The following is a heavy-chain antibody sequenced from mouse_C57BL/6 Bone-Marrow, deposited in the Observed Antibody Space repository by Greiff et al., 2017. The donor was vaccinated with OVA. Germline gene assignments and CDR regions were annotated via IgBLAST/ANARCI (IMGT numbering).Heavy chain of an antibody. D-gene: IGHD2-3*01. Sequence: VQLQESDAELVKPGASVKISCKVSGYTFTDHTIHWLKQRPAQGLEWIGYIYPRDGSTKYNEKFKGKATLTADKSSSTAYMQLNSLTSEDSAVYFCARSWLLRGYAMDYWGQGTSVTVSS. CDR2: IYPRDGST. CDR3: ARSWLLRGYAMDY. J-gene: IGHJ4*01. CDR1: GYTFTDHT. V-gene: IGHV1-78*01.